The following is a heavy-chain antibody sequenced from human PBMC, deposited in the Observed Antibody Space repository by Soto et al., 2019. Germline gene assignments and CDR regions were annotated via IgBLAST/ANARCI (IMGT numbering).Heavy chain of an antibody. J-gene: IGHJ4*01. CDR3: ACGSGWNHS. Sequence: PQETLSLSSTVSGGAIRGFCWGWIRPTGGKGLGWIGRINTSGSTNYHPPLKIRVTMSVDASKNQFSLQLISGTAADTAMYYCACGSGWNHSWAHGSLVTVSS. V-gene: IGHV4-4*07. CDR1: GGAIRGFC. D-gene: IGHD6-19*01. CDR2: INTSGST.